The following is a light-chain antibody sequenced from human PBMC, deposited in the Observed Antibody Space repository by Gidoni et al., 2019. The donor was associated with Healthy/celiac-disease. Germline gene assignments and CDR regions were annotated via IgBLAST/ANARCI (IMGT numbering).Light chain of an antibody. CDR1: QDIRNY. J-gene: IGKJ2*01. CDR3: QQYDNLPYT. V-gene: IGKV1-33*01. Sequence: SQMTQSPSSLSASVGDRVTITCPASQDIRNYLNWYQQKPGKAPKLLIYDASNLETGVPSRFSGSGSGTDFTFTISSLQPEDIATYYCQQYDNLPYTFGQGTKLEIK. CDR2: DAS.